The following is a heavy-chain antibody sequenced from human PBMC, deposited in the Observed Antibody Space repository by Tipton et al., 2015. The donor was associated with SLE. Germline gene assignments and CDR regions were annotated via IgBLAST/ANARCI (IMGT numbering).Heavy chain of an antibody. Sequence: SLRLSCAGSGLSFSSYAMSWVRQAPGKGLKWVSAISGSGGSTYYADSVKGRFTVSRDNSNNMVFLQMDSLRAEDTAVYYCAKDRRPIFGVVIWDYWGQGTLVTVSS. J-gene: IGHJ4*02. CDR1: GLSFSSYA. CDR3: AKDRRPIFGVVIWDY. CDR2: ISGSGGST. D-gene: IGHD3-3*02. V-gene: IGHV3-23*01.